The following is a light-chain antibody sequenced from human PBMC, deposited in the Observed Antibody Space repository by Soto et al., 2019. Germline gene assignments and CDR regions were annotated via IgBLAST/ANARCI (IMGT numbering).Light chain of an antibody. CDR3: QQYNSYSTWT. CDR1: QSISSW. CDR2: DAS. V-gene: IGKV1-5*01. J-gene: IGKJ1*01. Sequence: DIQMTQYPSTLSASVGDRVTITCRASQSISSWLAWYQQKPGKAPKLLIYDASSLESGVPSRFSGSGSGTEFTLTISSLQPDDFATYYCQQYNSYSTWTFGQGTKVDIK.